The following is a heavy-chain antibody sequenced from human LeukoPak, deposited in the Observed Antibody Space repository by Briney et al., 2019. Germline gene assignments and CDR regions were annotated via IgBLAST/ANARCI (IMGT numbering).Heavy chain of an antibody. V-gene: IGHV3-64*01. Sequence: PGGSLRLSCAASGFTYSDYAMNWVRQAPGKGLEYVSAISSNGGSTYYANSVKGRFTISRDNSKNTLYLQMGSLRAEDMAVYYCARGDYSNYIRYYYGMDVWGQGTTVTVSS. CDR2: ISSNGGST. D-gene: IGHD4-11*01. J-gene: IGHJ6*02. CDR1: GFTYSDYA. CDR3: ARGDYSNYIRYYYGMDV.